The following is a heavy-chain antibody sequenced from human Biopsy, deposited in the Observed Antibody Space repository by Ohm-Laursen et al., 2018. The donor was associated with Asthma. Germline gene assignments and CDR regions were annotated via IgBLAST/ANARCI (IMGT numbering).Heavy chain of an antibody. V-gene: IGHV1-69*01. CDR2: INFVFGTA. J-gene: IGHJ4*02. Sequence: SWVKVSCKSLGGTFNTYVIGWVRLAPGQGLEWMGGINFVFGTATYPQKFQDRVTITADDSTSTVYMELSSLRSEDTAVYYCARKAGSCISRTCYSLDFWGQGTLVTVSS. D-gene: IGHD2-2*01. CDR3: ARKAGSCISRTCYSLDF. CDR1: GGTFNTYV.